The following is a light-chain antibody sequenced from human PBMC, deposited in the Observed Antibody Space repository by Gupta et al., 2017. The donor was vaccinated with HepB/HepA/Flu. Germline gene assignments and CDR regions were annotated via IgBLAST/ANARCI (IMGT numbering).Light chain of an antibody. J-gene: IGLJ3*02. V-gene: IGLV1-51*01. CDR2: DNR. CDR1: TSNIGTNY. CDR3: GTWEPQLDNWV. Sequence: QSVLTQPPSVSAAPGQKVTISCSGSTSNIGTNYVSWYQHRPGTAPRLLIYDNRERPSGISDRFSSARSGPAGTLGHTRLQTGDGAGLYLGTWEPQLDNWVFGGGTKLTVL.